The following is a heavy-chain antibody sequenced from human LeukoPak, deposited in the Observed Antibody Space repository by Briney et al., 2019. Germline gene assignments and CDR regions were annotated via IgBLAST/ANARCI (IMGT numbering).Heavy chain of an antibody. V-gene: IGHV4-34*01. Sequence: SETLSLTCAVYGGSFSGYYWSWIRQPPGKGLEWIGEINHSGSTNYNPSLKSRVTISVDTSKNQFALKLSSVTAADTAVYYCASYYYDSADAFDIWGQGTMVTVSS. J-gene: IGHJ3*02. CDR1: GGSFSGYY. D-gene: IGHD3-22*01. CDR3: ASYYYDSADAFDI. CDR2: INHSGST.